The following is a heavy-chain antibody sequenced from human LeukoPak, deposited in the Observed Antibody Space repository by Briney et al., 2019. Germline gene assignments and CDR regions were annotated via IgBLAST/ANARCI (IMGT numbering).Heavy chain of an antibody. CDR3: ARSERRGWYFDL. CDR2: INHAGTT. V-gene: IGHV4-34*01. Sequence: SETLSLTCAVYGASFSDYYWSWIRQPPDKGLEWIGEINHAGTTNHNPSLKSRVTISVDTSKNLFSLKLTSVTATDTAVYFCARSERRGWYFDLWGRGTPVTVSS. J-gene: IGHJ2*01. D-gene: IGHD1-1*01. CDR1: GASFSDYY.